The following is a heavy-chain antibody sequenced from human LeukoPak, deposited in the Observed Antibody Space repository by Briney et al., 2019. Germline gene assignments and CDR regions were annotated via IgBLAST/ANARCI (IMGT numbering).Heavy chain of an antibody. Sequence: SQTLSGTCAISGDSVSSNTPAWNWIRQSPSRGLEWLGRTYYRSKWYNDYAVSVRSRITINPDTAKNQFSLQLNSVTPEDTAVYYCARQQRGAFDYWGQGTLVTVSS. CDR1: GDSVSSNTPA. V-gene: IGHV6-1*01. D-gene: IGHD6-13*01. J-gene: IGHJ4*02. CDR2: TYYRSKWYN. CDR3: ARQQRGAFDY.